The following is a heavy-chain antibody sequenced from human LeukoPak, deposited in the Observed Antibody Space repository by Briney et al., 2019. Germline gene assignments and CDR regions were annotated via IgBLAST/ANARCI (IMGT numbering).Heavy chain of an antibody. D-gene: IGHD2-21*01. V-gene: IGHV1-18*01. CDR3: ARTIRGWGSGAFDI. CDR1: GYTFTSYG. J-gene: IGHJ3*02. Sequence: ASVTVSCKASGYTFTSYGISWVRQAPGQGLEWMGWISAYNGNTNYAQKLQGRVTMTTDTSTSTAYMELRSLRSDDTAVYYCARTIRGWGSGAFDIWGQGTMVTVSS. CDR2: ISAYNGNT.